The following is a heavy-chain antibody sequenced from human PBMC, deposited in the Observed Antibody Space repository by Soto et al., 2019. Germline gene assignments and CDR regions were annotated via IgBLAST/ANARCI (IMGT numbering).Heavy chain of an antibody. CDR1: GGTFSSYA. CDR2: IIPIFGTA. Sequence: GASVKVSCKASGGTFSSYAISWVRQAPGQGLEWMGGIIPIFGTANYAQKFQGRVTITADKSTSTAYMELSSLRSEDTAVYYCARALDTAMVHFDYWDQGTLVTVSS. CDR3: ARALDTAMVHFDY. V-gene: IGHV1-69*06. D-gene: IGHD5-18*01. J-gene: IGHJ4*02.